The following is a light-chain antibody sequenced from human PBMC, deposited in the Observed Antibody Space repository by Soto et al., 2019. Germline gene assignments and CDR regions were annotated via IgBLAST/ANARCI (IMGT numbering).Light chain of an antibody. V-gene: IGLV1-44*01. Sequence: QSVLTQPPSASGTPGQSVIFSCSGSNSNIGINPVTWYQQLPGTAPKPVIYDNNQRPSGVPYRFSGSKSGTSASLAISGLQSEDEADYYCAAWDDSLDAAVFGGGTQLTVL. CDR3: AAWDDSLDAAV. CDR2: DNN. J-gene: IGLJ7*01. CDR1: NSNIGINP.